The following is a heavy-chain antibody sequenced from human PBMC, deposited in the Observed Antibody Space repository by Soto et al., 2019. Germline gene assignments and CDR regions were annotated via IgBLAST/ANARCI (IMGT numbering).Heavy chain of an antibody. CDR3: ARDRDDYGSGNYYNRIDF. D-gene: IGHD3-10*01. Sequence: QVQLVQSGAEVQKPGSSVKVSCKASGGIFSTYAISWLRQAPGQGLEWMGGIIPLFGTPNYAQRFQGRLTLTAHESTSTAYMALSRLRSEDTAVYYCARDRDDYGSGNYYNRIDFWGQGTLVTVSS. CDR1: GGIFSTYA. J-gene: IGHJ4*02. V-gene: IGHV1-69*01. CDR2: IIPLFGTP.